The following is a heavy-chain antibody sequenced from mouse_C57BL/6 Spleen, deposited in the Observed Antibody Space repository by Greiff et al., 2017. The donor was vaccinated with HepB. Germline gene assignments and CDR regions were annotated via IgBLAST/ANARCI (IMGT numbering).Heavy chain of an antibody. V-gene: IGHV1-69*01. CDR3: ARGLRRPYYAMDY. J-gene: IGHJ4*01. Sequence: VQLQQPGAELVMPGASVKLSCKASGYTFTSYWMHWVKQRPGQGLEWIGEIDPSDSYTNYNQKFKGKSTLTVDKSSSTAYMQLSSLTSEDSAVYYCARGLRRPYYAMDYWGQGTSVTVSS. D-gene: IGHD2-4*01. CDR1: GYTFTSYW. CDR2: IDPSDSYT.